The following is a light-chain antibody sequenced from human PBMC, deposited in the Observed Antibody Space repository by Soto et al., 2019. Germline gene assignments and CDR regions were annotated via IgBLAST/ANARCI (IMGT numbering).Light chain of an antibody. CDR1: QSVSSY. J-gene: IGKJ1*01. CDR2: DAS. Sequence: EIVLTQSPATLSLSPGERATLSCRASQSVSSYFAWYQQKPGQAPRLLIYDASNRATGIPARFSGSGSGTDFTLTISSLKPEDVAVYYCQQRSNWPVTFGQGTRVEIK. CDR3: QQRSNWPVT. V-gene: IGKV3-11*01.